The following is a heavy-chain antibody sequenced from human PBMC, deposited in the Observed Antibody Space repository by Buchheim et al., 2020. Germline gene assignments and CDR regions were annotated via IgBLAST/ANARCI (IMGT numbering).Heavy chain of an antibody. D-gene: IGHD6-13*01. Sequence: QVQLVESGGGVVQPGRSLRLSCAASGFIFSTYGMHWVRQAPGKGLEWVAVISSDGSNKYYADSVKGRFTISRDNSKDTLCLPMNSLRAEDTAVYYCATASSWFFFDYWGQGTL. V-gene: IGHV3-30*03. J-gene: IGHJ4*02. CDR1: GFIFSTYG. CDR2: ISSDGSNK. CDR3: ATASSWFFFDY.